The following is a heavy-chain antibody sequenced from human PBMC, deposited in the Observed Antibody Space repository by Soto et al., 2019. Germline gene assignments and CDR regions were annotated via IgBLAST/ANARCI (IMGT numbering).Heavy chain of an antibody. D-gene: IGHD3-16*01. V-gene: IGHV4-59*01. CDR3: ASVTFGGIVLAH. J-gene: IGHJ4*02. Sequence: SETLSLAWTVCAASFSKYYWTWIRQPPGKGLEWIGYIYFNGNTKYNPPLEGRLTISIDTSKKEFSLKLTSVTAADAAVYYCASVTFGGIVLAHWGQGTLVTVSS. CDR2: IYFNGNT. CDR1: AASFSKYY.